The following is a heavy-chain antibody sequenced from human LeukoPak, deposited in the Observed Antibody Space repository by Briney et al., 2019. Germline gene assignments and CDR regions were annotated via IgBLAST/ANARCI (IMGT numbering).Heavy chain of an antibody. J-gene: IGHJ4*02. CDR1: GFTFSGSA. CDR2: IRSKAKSYAT. CDR3: TKGTPFAY. V-gene: IGHV3-73*01. Sequence: SGGSLRLSCAASGFTFSGSAMHWVRQASGKGLEWVGRIRSKAKSYATAYVESVKGRFTISRDDSKNTAYLQMNSLQTEDTAVYYCTKGTPFAYWGQGTLVTVSS.